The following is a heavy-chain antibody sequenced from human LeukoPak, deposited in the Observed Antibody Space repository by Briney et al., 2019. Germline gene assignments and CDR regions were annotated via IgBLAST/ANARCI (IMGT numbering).Heavy chain of an antibody. CDR1: GYTFPSYF. CDR2: INPSGGST. D-gene: IGHD6-13*01. Sequence: ASVKVSCKASGYTFPSYFMHWVRQAPGQGLEWMGIINPSGGSTSYAQKFQGRVTMTRDTSTSTVYMELSSLRSEDTAVYYCARDPIAAAGTLELDYWGQGTLDTVSS. CDR3: ARDPIAAAGTLELDY. V-gene: IGHV1-46*01. J-gene: IGHJ4*02.